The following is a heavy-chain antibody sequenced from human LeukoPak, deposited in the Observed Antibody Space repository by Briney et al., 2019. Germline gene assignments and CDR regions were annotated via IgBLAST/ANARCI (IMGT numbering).Heavy chain of an antibody. V-gene: IGHV3-7*03. CDR1: GFTFSSYW. D-gene: IGHD2-15*01. CDR2: IKQDGSEK. J-gene: IGHJ4*02. Sequence: GGSLRLSCAASGFTFSSYWMSWVRQAPGKGLKWVANIKQDGSEKYYVDSVKGRFTISRDNAKNSLYLQMNSLRAEDTAVYYCARDPPYCSGGSCNDYWGQGTLVTVSS. CDR3: ARDPPYCSGGSCNDY.